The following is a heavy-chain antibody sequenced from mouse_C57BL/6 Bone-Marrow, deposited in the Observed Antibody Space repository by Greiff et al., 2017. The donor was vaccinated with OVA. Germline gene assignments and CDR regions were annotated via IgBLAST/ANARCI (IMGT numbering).Heavy chain of an antibody. V-gene: IGHV1-82*01. J-gene: IGHJ1*03. Sequence: QVQLKQSGPELVKPGASVKISCKASGYAFSSSWMNWVKQRPGKGLEWIGRIYPGDGDTNYNGKFKGKATLTADKSSSTAYMQLSSLTSEDSAVYFGARDYGSSSYWYFDVWGTGTTVTVSS. D-gene: IGHD1-1*01. CDR3: ARDYGSSSYWYFDV. CDR1: GYAFSSSW. CDR2: IYPGDGDT.